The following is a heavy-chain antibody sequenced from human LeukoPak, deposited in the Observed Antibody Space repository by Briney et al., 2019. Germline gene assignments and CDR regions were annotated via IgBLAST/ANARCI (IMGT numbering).Heavy chain of an antibody. CDR2: MNPNSGNT. V-gene: IGHV1-8*01. D-gene: IGHD3-9*01. CDR3: ARGSAETHYDVLTGYFFDY. Sequence: ASVKVSCKASGYTFTSHDINWVRQAPGQGLEWLGWMNPNSGNTGYAQKFQGRVTMTRDTSISTAYMELTSLTSEDTAVYYCARGSAETHYDVLTGYFFDYWGRGTPVTVSS. CDR1: GYTFTSHD. J-gene: IGHJ4*02.